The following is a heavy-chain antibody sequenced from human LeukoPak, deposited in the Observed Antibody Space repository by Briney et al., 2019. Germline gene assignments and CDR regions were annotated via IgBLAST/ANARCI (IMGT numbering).Heavy chain of an antibody. D-gene: IGHD3-10*01. J-gene: IGHJ6*04. CDR1: GVSFSTYY. V-gene: IGHV4-59*01. CDR2: IYYGGST. CDR3: ATSYYYASGSLWNGMDV. Sequence: SESLTLTCTVSGVSFSTYYRSWIRQPPGKGLEWIGYIYYGGSTDYNPSLKSRVTISVDTSKNQYSLKPSSVTAADTAVYYCATSYYYASGSLWNGMDVWGKGTTVIVSS.